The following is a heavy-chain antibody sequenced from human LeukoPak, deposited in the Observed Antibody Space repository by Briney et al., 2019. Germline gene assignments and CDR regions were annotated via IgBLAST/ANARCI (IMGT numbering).Heavy chain of an antibody. CDR2: ISSGSYI. Sequence: KTGGSLRLSCAASRFPFSSYNLNWVRQAPGKGLEWVSSISSGSYIYYADSVKCRFTISRDNAKNSVYLQMNSLRAEDTAVYYCARGYCSGGSCYSGSYYWGQGTLVTVSS. CDR1: RFPFSSYN. CDR3: ARGYCSGGSCYSGSYY. J-gene: IGHJ4*02. D-gene: IGHD2-15*01. V-gene: IGHV3-21*01.